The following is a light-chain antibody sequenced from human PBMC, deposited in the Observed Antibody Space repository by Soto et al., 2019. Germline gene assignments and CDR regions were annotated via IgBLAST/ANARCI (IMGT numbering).Light chain of an antibody. CDR1: QSVSSN. CDR3: QQYNNWPLRT. CDR2: GAS. Sequence: EIVMTQSPATLSVSPGERATLSCRASQSVSSNLAWYQQKPGQAPRLLIYGASTRATGIPARFSGSGSGTEFTFTISSLQSEDFAVYYCQQYNNWPLRTFGQGTKVEIK. V-gene: IGKV3-15*01. J-gene: IGKJ2*01.